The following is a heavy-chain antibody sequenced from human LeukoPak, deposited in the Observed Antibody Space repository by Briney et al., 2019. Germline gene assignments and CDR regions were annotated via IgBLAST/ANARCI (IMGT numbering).Heavy chain of an antibody. CDR2: ISGSGGST. D-gene: IGHD3-10*01. V-gene: IGHV3-23*01. Sequence: GGSLRLSCAASGFTFSSYAMSWVRQAPGKGLEWVSAISGSGGSTYYADSVKGRFTISRDNSKNTLYLQMDSLRAEDTAVYYCAKDAITMVRGVIRGGYFDYWGQGTLVTVSS. CDR3: AKDAITMVRGVIRGGYFDY. CDR1: GFTFSSYA. J-gene: IGHJ4*02.